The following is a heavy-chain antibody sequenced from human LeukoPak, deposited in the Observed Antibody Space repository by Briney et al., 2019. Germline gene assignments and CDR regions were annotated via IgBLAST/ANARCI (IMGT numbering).Heavy chain of an antibody. J-gene: IGHJ4*02. CDR1: GFNFISYS. V-gene: IGHV3-21*01. CDR3: ARAMVRGVNYY. CDR2: ISSSSVYI. Sequence: GGSLRLSCAASGFNFISYSINWVSQAPGKGLEWVSSISSSSVYIYYADSVKGRFTISRDNAKSSLYLQMSSLRAEDTAVYYCARAMVRGVNYYWGQGTLVTVSS. D-gene: IGHD3-10*01.